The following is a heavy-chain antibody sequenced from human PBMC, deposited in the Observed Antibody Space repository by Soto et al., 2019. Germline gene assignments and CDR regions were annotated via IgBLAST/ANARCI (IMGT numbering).Heavy chain of an antibody. CDR1: GFTFSSYW. J-gene: IGHJ3*02. CDR3: AREIGSGWSDAFDI. D-gene: IGHD6-19*01. CDR2: IKSDGSST. Sequence: EVQLVESGGDLVQPGGSLRLSCAASGFTFSSYWMLWVRQAPGKGLVWVSRIKSDGSSTDYADSVKGRFTISRDNAKNTLYLHMNSLRAEDTAVYYCAREIGSGWSDAFDIWGQGTMVTVSS. V-gene: IGHV3-74*01.